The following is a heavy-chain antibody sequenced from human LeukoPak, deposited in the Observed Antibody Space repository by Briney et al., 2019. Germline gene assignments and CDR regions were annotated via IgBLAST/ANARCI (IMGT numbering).Heavy chain of an antibody. CDR2: VRSKADSYAT. CDR3: TRHMGNAATRFDY. V-gene: IGHV3-73*01. J-gene: IGHJ4*02. CDR1: GFTFSASA. Sequence: PGGSLRLSCAASGFTFSASAMHWVRQASGKGLEWVGRVRSKADSYATAYAASLKGRLTISRDDSKNTAYLQMNSLKTEDTAVYYCTRHMGNAATRFDYWGQGTLVTVSS. D-gene: IGHD7-27*01.